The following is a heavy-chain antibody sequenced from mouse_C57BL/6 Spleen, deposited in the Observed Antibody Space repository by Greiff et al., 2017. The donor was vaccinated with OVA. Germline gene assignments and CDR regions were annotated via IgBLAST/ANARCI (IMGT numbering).Heavy chain of an antibody. CDR2: IYPGDGDT. CDR1: GYAFSSSW. V-gene: IGHV1-82*01. CDR3: ARGGYDYPYWYFDV. D-gene: IGHD2-4*01. Sequence: QVQLKQSGPELVKPGASVKISCKASGYAFSSSWMNWVKQRPGKGLEWIGRIYPGDGDTNYNGKFKGKATLTADKSSSTAYMQLSSLTSEDSAVYFCARGGYDYPYWYFDVWGTGTTVTVSS. J-gene: IGHJ1*03.